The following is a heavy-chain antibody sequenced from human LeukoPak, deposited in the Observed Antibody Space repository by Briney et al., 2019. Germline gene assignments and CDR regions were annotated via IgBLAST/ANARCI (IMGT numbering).Heavy chain of an antibody. CDR1: GGSFSGYY. V-gene: IGHV4-4*07. Sequence: SETLSLTCAVYGGSFSGYYWSWIRQPAGKGLEWIGRIYTSGSTNYNPSLKSRVTMSVDTSKNQFSLKLSSVTAADTAVYYCARDEVGINAFDIWGQGTMVTVSS. CDR3: ARDEVGINAFDI. J-gene: IGHJ3*02. CDR2: IYTSGST. D-gene: IGHD1-14*01.